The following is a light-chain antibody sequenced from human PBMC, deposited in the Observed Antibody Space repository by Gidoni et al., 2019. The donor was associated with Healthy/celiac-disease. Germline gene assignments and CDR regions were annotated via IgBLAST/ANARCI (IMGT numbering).Light chain of an antibody. V-gene: IGKV1-5*03. CDR3: QQYSSYSTWT. Sequence: DTQMTQSPSTLSASVGDRVTITCRASQSISSWLAWYQQKPGKAPKPLIYKASSLESGVPSRFSGSGSGTEFTLTISSLQPDDFATYYCQQYSSYSTWTFGQGTKVEIK. J-gene: IGKJ1*01. CDR1: QSISSW. CDR2: KAS.